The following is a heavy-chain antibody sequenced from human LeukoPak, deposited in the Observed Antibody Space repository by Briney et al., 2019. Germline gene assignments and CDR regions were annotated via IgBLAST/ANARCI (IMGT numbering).Heavy chain of an antibody. CDR2: TSAYNGNT. CDR3: ARDSIVGALHWFDP. CDR1: GYTFTSYG. J-gene: IGHJ5*02. Sequence: ASVKVSCKASGYTFTSYGISWVRQAPGQGLEWMGWTSAYNGNTNYAQKLQGRVTMTTDTSTSTAYMELRSLRSDDTAVYYCARDSIVGALHWFDPWGQGTLVTVSS. D-gene: IGHD1-26*01. V-gene: IGHV1-18*01.